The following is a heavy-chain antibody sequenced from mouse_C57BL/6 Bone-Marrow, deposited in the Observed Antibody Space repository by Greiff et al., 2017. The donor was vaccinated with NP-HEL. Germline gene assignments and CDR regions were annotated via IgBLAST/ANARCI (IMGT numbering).Heavy chain of an antibody. CDR2: IYPRSGNT. CDR3: ARDLLWLRRGVYYYAMDY. CDR1: GYTFTSYG. D-gene: IGHD2-2*01. J-gene: IGHJ4*01. V-gene: IGHV1-81*01. Sequence: VKLVESGAELARPGASVKLSCKASGYTFTSYGISWVKQRTGQGLEWIGEIYPRSGNTYYNEKFKGKATLTADKSSSTAYMELRSLTSEDSAVYFCARDLLWLRRGVYYYAMDYWGQGTSVTVSS.